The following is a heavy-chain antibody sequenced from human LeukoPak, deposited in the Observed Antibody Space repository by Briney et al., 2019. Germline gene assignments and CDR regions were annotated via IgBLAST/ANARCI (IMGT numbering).Heavy chain of an antibody. CDR3: AKAHGYTVYDPGDY. J-gene: IGHJ4*02. CDR2: LSYDGSNK. V-gene: IGHV3-30-3*01. CDR1: GFTFSSYA. Sequence: GGSLRLSCAASGFTFSSYAMHWVRQAPGKGLEWVAVLSYDGSNKYYADSVKGRFTISRDNSKNTLYLQMNSLRAEDTAVYYCAKAHGYTVYDPGDYWGQGTLVTVSS. D-gene: IGHD5/OR15-5a*01.